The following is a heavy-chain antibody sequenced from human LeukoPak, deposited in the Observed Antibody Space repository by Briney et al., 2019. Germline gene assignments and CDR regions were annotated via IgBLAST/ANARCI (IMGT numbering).Heavy chain of an antibody. CDR1: GGSISSSSYY. CDR3: ASSIGLIPRTEMVMGYFDF. D-gene: IGHD3-22*01. V-gene: IGHV4-39*01. CDR2: IYYSGST. J-gene: IGHJ4*02. Sequence: SETLSLTCTVSGGSISSSSYYWGWIRQPPGKGLEWIGSIYYSGSTYYNPSPSLQSRVTISVDTSTNRFSLRLTSVTAADTALYFCASSIGLIPRTEMVMGYFDFWGQGTLVTVSS.